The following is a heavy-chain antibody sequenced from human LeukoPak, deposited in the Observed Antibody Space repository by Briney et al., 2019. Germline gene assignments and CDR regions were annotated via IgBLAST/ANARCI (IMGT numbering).Heavy chain of an antibody. CDR3: ARVPYCSGGSCLDNWFDL. CDR2: IYPGDSDT. CDR1: GYSFTSYW. Sequence: GESLKISCKGSGYSFTSYWIGWVRQMPGKGLEWMGIIYPGDSDTRYSPSFQGQVTISADKSIGTAYLQWSSLKASDTAMYYCARVPYCSGGSCLDNWFDLWGQGTLVTVSS. D-gene: IGHD2-15*01. J-gene: IGHJ5*02. V-gene: IGHV5-51*01.